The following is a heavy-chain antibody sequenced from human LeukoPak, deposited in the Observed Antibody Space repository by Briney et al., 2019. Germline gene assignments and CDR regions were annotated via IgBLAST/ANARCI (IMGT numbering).Heavy chain of an antibody. CDR2: IYPGDSDT. D-gene: IGHD3-3*01. J-gene: IGHJ4*02. CDR1: GYTYTSYW. V-gene: IGHV5-51*01. Sequence: GESLKISCKGSGYTYTSYWIGWVRQMPGKGLEWMGIIYPGDSDTRYSPSFQGQVTISADKSISTAYLQWNSLKASDTAMYYCARRAIIQGTSALDFWGQGTVVIVSS. CDR3: ARRAIIQGTSALDF.